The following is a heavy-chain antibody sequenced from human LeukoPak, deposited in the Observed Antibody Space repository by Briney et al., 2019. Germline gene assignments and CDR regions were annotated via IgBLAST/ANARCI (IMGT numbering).Heavy chain of an antibody. CDR2: INSGGGKL. J-gene: IGHJ4*02. CDR1: GFTFSNYA. CDR3: ARVYFYDSSGGLSET. V-gene: IGHV3-23*01. D-gene: IGHD3-22*01. Sequence: GGSLRLSCSASGFTFSNYAMAWVRQTPRKGLDWVAGINSGGGKLRYADSVKGRFTVSRDSSNNTLYLQMKSLRVEDTAVYYCARVYFYDSSGGLSETWGRGTLVTVSS.